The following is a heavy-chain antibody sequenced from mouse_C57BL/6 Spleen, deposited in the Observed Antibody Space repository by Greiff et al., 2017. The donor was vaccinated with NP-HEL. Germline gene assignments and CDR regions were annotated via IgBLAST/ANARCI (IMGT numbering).Heavy chain of an antibody. CDR3: ARSQLTGTNYYAMDY. J-gene: IGHJ4*01. CDR1: GYAFSSYW. D-gene: IGHD4-1*01. CDR2: IYPGDGDT. Sequence: QVQLKESGAELVKPGASVKISCKASGYAFSSYWMNWVKQRPGKGLEWIGQIYPGDGDTNYNGKFKGKATLTADKSSSTAYMQLSSLTSEDSAVYFGARSQLTGTNYYAMDYWGQGTSVTVSS. V-gene: IGHV1-80*01.